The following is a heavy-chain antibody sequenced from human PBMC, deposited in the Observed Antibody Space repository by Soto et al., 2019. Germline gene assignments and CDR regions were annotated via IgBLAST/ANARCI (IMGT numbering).Heavy chain of an antibody. CDR1: DGSISNYD. V-gene: IGHV4-59*08. CDR3: ARQARASGSYHFDF. Sequence: SETLSLTGTVSDGSISNYDWSWIRQPPGKGLEWIGYIYYSGNTNYNPSLKSPVTISVDTSKNQFSLKLGSVTAADTAVYYCARQARASGSYHFDFWGQGTLVTVSS. D-gene: IGHD6-19*01. CDR2: IYYSGNT. J-gene: IGHJ4*02.